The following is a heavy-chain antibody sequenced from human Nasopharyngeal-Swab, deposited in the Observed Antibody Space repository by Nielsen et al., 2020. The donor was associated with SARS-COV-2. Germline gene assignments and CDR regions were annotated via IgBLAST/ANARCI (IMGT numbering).Heavy chain of an antibody. CDR2: IYYSGNT. CDR1: GGSISSSSYY. J-gene: IGHJ4*02. Sequence: SETLSLTCTVSGGSISSSSYYWGWIREPEGKGLEWIGSIYYSGNTYYNPALKSRVTITVDTSKNQYSLKLSSVSAADTAVYYCARISWVWFGEFQYYFDYWGQGTLVTVSS. CDR3: ARISWVWFGEFQYYFDY. D-gene: IGHD3-10*01. V-gene: IGHV4-39*01.